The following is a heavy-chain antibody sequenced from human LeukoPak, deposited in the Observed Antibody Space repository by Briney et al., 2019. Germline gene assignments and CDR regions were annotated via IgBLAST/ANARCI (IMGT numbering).Heavy chain of an antibody. CDR2: LYSGSDT. D-gene: IGHD3-10*01. Sequence: GGSLRLSCAASGFTVSTNYMNWVRQAPGKGLEWVSILYSGSDTYYADSVKGRFTISRDGSKHILSLQTNNLRAEDTAVYYCARVGDHFHWYLDLWGRGTLVTVSS. J-gene: IGHJ2*01. CDR3: ARVGDHFHWYLDL. CDR1: GFTVSTNY. V-gene: IGHV3-53*01.